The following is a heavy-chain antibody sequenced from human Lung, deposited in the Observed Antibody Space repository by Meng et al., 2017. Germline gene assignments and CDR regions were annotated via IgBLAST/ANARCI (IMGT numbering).Heavy chain of an antibody. V-gene: IGHV3-30*01. J-gene: IGHJ3*02. Sequence: GGSLRLSCAASGFTFSSYAMHWVRQAPGKGLEWVAVISYDGSNKYYADSVKGRFTISRDNSKNTLYLQMHSLRAEDTAVYYCAREGYSSSTSMYGSGPDAFDIWGQGTMVTVSS. CDR1: GFTFSSYA. D-gene: IGHD6-6*01. CDR3: AREGYSSSTSMYGSGPDAFDI. CDR2: ISYDGSNK.